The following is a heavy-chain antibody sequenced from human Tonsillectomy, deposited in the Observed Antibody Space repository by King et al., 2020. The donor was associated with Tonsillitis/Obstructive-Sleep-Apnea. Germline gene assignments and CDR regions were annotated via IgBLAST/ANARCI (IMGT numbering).Heavy chain of an antibody. D-gene: IGHD6-6*01. Sequence: QLGQSGAEVKKPGESLKISCKGAGYSFTSYWIGWVRQMPGKGLEWMGIIYPRASDTRYSPSFQGPVPISADKSISPAYLQWSSLKASDTALYYWARLDSSSSISGRNWFDPWGQGTLVTVSS. CDR1: GYSFTSYW. CDR3: ARLDSSSSISGRNWFDP. CDR2: IYPRASDT. J-gene: IGHJ5*02. V-gene: IGHV5-51*01.